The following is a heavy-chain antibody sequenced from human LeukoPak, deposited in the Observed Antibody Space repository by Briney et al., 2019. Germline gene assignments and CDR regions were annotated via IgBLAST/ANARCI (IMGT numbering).Heavy chain of an antibody. CDR1: GGSISSYY. D-gene: IGHD2-15*01. Sequence: SETLSLTCTVSGGSISSYYLSWIRQPAGKGLEWIGRIYTSGSTNYNPSLKSRVTMSVDTSKNQFSLKLSSVTAADTAVYYCASGKTTRYYYYYMDVWGKGTTVTVSS. V-gene: IGHV4-4*07. J-gene: IGHJ6*03. CDR2: IYTSGST. CDR3: ASGKTTRYYYYYMDV.